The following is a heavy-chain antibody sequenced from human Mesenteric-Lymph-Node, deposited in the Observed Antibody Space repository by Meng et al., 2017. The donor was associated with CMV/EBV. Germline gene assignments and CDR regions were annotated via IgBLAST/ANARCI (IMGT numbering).Heavy chain of an antibody. CDR3: AREEPIFWGAFDV. J-gene: IGHJ3*01. CDR1: GFTFSSYW. CDR2: INSDGSDT. V-gene: IGHV3-74*01. D-gene: IGHD3-9*01. Sequence: GESLKISCAVSGFTFSSYWMHWVRQAPGKGLVWVSRINSDGSDTTYADSVKGRFTLSRDNAKNTLFLQMNSLRVEDTAVYYCAREEPIFWGAFDVWGQGTMVTVSS.